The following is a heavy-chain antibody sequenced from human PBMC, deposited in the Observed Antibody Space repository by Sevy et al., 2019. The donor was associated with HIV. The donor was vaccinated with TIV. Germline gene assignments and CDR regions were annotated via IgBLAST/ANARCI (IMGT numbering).Heavy chain of an antibody. CDR2: IIPIFGTA. CDR3: ARDLDYGDYGRYYYYGMDV. CDR1: GGTFSSYA. D-gene: IGHD4-17*01. Sequence: SVKVSCKASGGTFSSYAISWVRQAPGQGLEWMGGIIPIFGTANYAQKFQGRVTITADESTSTAYMELSSLRSEDTAVYYCARDLDYGDYGRYYYYGMDVWGQGTTVTVSS. J-gene: IGHJ6*02. V-gene: IGHV1-69*13.